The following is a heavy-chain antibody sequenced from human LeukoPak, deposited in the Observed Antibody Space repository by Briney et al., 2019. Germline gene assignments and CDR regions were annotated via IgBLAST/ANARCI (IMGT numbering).Heavy chain of an antibody. CDR3: AKGLERESRLDS. CDR1: GFNIYTYT. CDR2: IRNSDGVT. D-gene: IGHD1-1*01. J-gene: IGHJ4*02. V-gene: IGHV3-23*01. Sequence: GGSLRLSCDASGFNIYTYTMYWVRQAPGQGLEWVSGIRNSDGVTYYADSVRGRFTISTDNSKNTLYLQMNSLRAEDTALYYCAKGLERESRLDSWGQGTLLTVSS.